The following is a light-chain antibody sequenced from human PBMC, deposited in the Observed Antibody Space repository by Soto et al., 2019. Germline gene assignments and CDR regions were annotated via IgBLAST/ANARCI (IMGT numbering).Light chain of an antibody. V-gene: IGLV2-14*01. CDR2: DVS. CDR1: SSDVGRYNY. CDR3: SSYTSSNTVV. J-gene: IGLJ1*01. Sequence: QSALARPASVSGSPGQSIAISCTGTSSDVGRYNYVSWFQQHPGKAPKLMIYDVSNRPSGVSDRFSGSKSGNTASLTISGLQAEDEADYYCSSYTSSNTVVFGTGNKVTVL.